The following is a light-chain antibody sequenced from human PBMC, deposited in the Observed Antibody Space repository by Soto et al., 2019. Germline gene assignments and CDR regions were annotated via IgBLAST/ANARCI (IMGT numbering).Light chain of an antibody. CDR2: GAS. CDR3: QQSNNWPYT. V-gene: IGKV3-15*01. J-gene: IGKJ2*01. Sequence: EIVMTQSPATLSVSPGERATLSCRASQSVSDNLAWYQQKAGQAPRLLIYGASTRATGISARFSGSGSGTEFTLTISSLQSEEFAVYYCQQSNNWPYTFGQGTKLDIK. CDR1: QSVSDN.